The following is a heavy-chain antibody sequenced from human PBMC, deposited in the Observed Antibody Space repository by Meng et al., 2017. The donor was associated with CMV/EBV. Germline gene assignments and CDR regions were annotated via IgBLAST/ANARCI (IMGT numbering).Heavy chain of an antibody. V-gene: IGHV4-39*07. CDR1: GGSISSSSYY. J-gene: IGHJ4*02. CDR2: IYYSGST. D-gene: IGHD6-19*01. CDR3: ARGQWLPFDY. Sequence: GSLRPSCTVPGGSISSSSYYWGWIRQPPGKGLEWIGSIYYSGSTYYNPSLKSRVTISVDTSKNQFSLKLSSVTAADTAVYYCARGQWLPFDYWGQGTLVTVSS.